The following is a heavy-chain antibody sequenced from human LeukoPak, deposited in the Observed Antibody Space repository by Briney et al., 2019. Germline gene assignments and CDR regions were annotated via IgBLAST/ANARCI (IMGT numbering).Heavy chain of an antibody. D-gene: IGHD3-10*01. CDR1: GGSISSGSYY. CDR3: ARDDVLEYYYGSGSGNWFDP. Sequence: SETLSLTCTVSGGSISSGSYYWSWIRQPAGKGLEWIGRIYTSGSTNYNPSLKSRVTISVDTSKNQFSLKLSSVTAADTAVYYCARDDVLEYYYGSGSGNWFDPWGQGTLVTVSS. V-gene: IGHV4-61*02. J-gene: IGHJ5*02. CDR2: IYTSGST.